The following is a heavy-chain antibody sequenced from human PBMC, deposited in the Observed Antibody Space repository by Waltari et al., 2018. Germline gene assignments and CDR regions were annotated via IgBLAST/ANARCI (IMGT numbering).Heavy chain of an antibody. CDR3: ARIGSSPYYYYYYMDV. CDR1: GASINTKNFY. CDR2: IYYNGIN. J-gene: IGHJ6*03. Sequence: QLQLQESGPGLVKPSETLSLSCTVSGASINTKNFYWGGIRQPPGKGLQWIGSIYYNGINFYNPSLKRRVTISVDTSQNQFSLKLSSVTAADTAVYYCARIGSSPYYYYYYMDVWGKGTTVTVSS. D-gene: IGHD6-6*01. V-gene: IGHV4-39*01.